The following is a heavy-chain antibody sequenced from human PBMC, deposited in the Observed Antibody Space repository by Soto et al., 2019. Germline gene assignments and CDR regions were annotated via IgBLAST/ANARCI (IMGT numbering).Heavy chain of an antibody. CDR3: ARYSSSPGYFDY. J-gene: IGHJ4*02. Sequence: LSLTCTVSGDSISTYYWPWIRQPAGKGLERIGRIYTSGSTNYNPYLKSRVTMSLDTSKSQFSLKLSSLTAADTAVYYCARYSSSPGYFDYWGQGALVTVSS. V-gene: IGHV4-4*07. CDR1: GDSISTYY. D-gene: IGHD6-6*01. CDR2: IYTSGST.